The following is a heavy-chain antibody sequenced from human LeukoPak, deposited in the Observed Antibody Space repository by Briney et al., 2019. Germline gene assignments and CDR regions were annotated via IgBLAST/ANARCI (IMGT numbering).Heavy chain of an antibody. CDR3: ANVAASGYFFDY. D-gene: IGHD2-15*01. CDR1: GFTFSSYA. Sequence: GGSLRLSCSASGFTFSSYAMHWVRQAPGKGLEYVSAISSNGGSTYYADSVKGRFTISRDNSKNTLYLQMNSPRVEDTAVYYCANVAASGYFFDYWGQGTLVTVSS. J-gene: IGHJ4*02. CDR2: ISSNGGST. V-gene: IGHV3-64*04.